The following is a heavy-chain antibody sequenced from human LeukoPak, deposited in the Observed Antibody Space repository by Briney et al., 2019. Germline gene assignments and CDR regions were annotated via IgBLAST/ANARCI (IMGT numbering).Heavy chain of an antibody. CDR1: GFTFDDYA. V-gene: IGHV3-9*01. CDR2: VSWNSGSI. J-gene: IGHJ4*02. Sequence: GGSLRLSCAASGFTFDDYAMHWVRQAPGKGLEWVSGVSWNSGSIGYADSVKGRFTISRDNAKNSLYLLLNSRRVEDTALYYCAKAISSSFFDLWGQGTLVTVSS. CDR3: AKAISSSFFDL. D-gene: IGHD6-13*01.